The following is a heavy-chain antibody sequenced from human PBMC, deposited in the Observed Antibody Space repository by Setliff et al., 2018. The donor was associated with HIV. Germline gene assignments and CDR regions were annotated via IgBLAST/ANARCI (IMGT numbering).Heavy chain of an antibody. J-gene: IGHJ4*02. CDR1: GGSISSSSYY. CDR3: ASPASGGSSGQYHY. CDR2: IYYSGST. V-gene: IGHV4-39*01. D-gene: IGHD6-19*01. Sequence: KPSETLSLTCTASGGSISSSSYYWGWIRQPPGKGLEWIGSIYYSGSTYYNPSLKSRVTISVDTSKNQFSLKLSSVTAADTAVYYCASPASGGSSGQYHYWGQGTLVTVSS.